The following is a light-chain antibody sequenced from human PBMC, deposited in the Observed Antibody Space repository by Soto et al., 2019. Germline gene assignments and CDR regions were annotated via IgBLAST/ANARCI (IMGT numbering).Light chain of an antibody. J-gene: IGLJ3*02. V-gene: IGLV1-47*01. CDR1: SSNIGSNY. Sequence: QAVVTQPPSASGTPGQRVTISCSGSSSNIGSNYVYWYQQLPGTAPKLLIYRNNQRPSGVPDRFSGSKSGTSASLAISGLRSEDEADYYCAAWDDSLSRRVFGGGTQLTVL. CDR3: AAWDDSLSRRV. CDR2: RNN.